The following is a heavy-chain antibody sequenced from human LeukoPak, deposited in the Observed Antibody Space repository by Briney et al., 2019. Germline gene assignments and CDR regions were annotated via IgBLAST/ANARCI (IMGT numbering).Heavy chain of an antibody. D-gene: IGHD4-11*01. Sequence: PSETLSLTCAVYGGSFSGYYWSWIRQPPGKGLEWIGEINHSGSTNYNPSLKSRVTISVDTSKNQFSLKLSSVTAADTAVYYCARERTTWFDPWGQGTLVTVSS. J-gene: IGHJ5*02. CDR3: ARERTTWFDP. V-gene: IGHV4-34*01. CDR2: INHSGST. CDR1: GGSFSGYY.